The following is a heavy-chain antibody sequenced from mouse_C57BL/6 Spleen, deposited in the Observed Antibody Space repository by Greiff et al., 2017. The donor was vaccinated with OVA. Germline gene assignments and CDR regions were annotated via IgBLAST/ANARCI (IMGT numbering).Heavy chain of an antibody. J-gene: IGHJ1*03. CDR3: TRYYSNYDWYFDV. CDR1: GYTFTSYW. D-gene: IGHD2-5*01. Sequence: EVQLQQSGTVLARPGASVKMSCKTSGYTFTSYWMHWVKQRPGQGLEWIGAIYPGNSDTSYNQKFKGQAKLTAVTSASTAYMELSSLTNEDSAVYYCTRYYSNYDWYFDVWGTGTTVTVSS. CDR2: IYPGNSDT. V-gene: IGHV1-5*01.